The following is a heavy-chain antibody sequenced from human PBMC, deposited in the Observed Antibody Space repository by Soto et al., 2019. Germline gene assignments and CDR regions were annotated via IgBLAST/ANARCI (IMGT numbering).Heavy chain of an antibody. D-gene: IGHD3-10*01. Sequence: PSETLSLTCTVSGGSISSYYWSWIRQPPGKGLEWIGYIYYSGSTNYNPSLKSRVTISVDTSKNQFSLKLSSVTAADTAVYYCARVESGLLWFGELEYNWFDPWGQGTLVTVSS. CDR1: GGSISSYY. J-gene: IGHJ5*02. CDR2: IYYSGST. CDR3: ARVESGLLWFGELEYNWFDP. V-gene: IGHV4-59*01.